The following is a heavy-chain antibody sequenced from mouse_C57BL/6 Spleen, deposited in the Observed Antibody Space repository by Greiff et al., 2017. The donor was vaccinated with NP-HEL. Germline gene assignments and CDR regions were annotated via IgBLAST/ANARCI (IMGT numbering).Heavy chain of an antibody. D-gene: IGHD2-4*01. Sequence: EVKVVESGGGLVKPGGSLKLSCAASGFTFSDYGMHWVRQAPEKGLEWVAYISSGSSTIYYADTVKGRFTISRDNAKNTLFLQMTSLRSEDTAMYYCARGGYDYDESYFDYWGQGTTLTVSS. J-gene: IGHJ2*01. CDR1: GFTFSDYG. CDR3: ARGGYDYDESYFDY. CDR2: ISSGSSTI. V-gene: IGHV5-17*01.